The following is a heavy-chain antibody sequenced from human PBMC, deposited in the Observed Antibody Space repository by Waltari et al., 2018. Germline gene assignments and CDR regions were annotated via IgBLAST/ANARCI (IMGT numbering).Heavy chain of an antibody. CDR1: GFSFGYPA. CDR3: TKDAYDSPNHYPPTWFDP. CDR2: ISGTGDGT. Sequence: DVQLAEYGGGLVQPGGSLRLSCVASGFSFGYPAMNWVRQATGKAPEWVAIISGTGDGTFYSNSVRCRFTISRDNSRNTLYLQMNDLKTEDTAVYYCTKDAYDSPNHYPPTWFDPWGHGTLVTVSS. D-gene: IGHD3-10*01. J-gene: IGHJ5*02. V-gene: IGHV3-23*04.